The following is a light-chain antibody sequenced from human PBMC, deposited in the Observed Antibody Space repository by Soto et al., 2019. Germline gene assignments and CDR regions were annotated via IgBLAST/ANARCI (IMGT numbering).Light chain of an antibody. J-gene: IGKJ4*01. CDR3: QQRSTFP. Sequence: EIVLTQSPATLSLSPGERATLSCRASQSVSSYLAWYQQKPGQAPRLLIYDASNRATGIPARFSGSGSGTDFTLTISRLEPEDFAVYYCQQRSTFPFGGGTKVEIK. V-gene: IGKV3-11*01. CDR1: QSVSSY. CDR2: DAS.